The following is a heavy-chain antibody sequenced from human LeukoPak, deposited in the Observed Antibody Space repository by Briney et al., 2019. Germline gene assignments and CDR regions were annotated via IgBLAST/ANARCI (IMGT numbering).Heavy chain of an antibody. V-gene: IGHV3-53*01. CDR3: ARTGDYYYYGMDV. Sequence: GGSLRLSCAASGFTLNSYAMNWVRQAPGKGLEWVSVIYSGANTIYADSVKGRFTISRDNSKNTVYLQVSSLRAEDTAVYYCARTGDYYYYGMDVWGQGTTVIVSS. CDR1: GFTLNSYA. J-gene: IGHJ6*02. D-gene: IGHD3-10*01. CDR2: IYSGANT.